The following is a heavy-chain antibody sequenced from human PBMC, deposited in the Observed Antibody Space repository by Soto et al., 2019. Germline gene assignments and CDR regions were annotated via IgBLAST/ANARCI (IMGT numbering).Heavy chain of an antibody. CDR1: GFSLSDYA. J-gene: IGHJ6*02. CDR3: ARIELVEWFFINVDVYDMDV. V-gene: IGHV3-48*02. D-gene: IGHD3-3*01. Sequence: GSLRLSCVASGFSLSDYAVNWVRQAPGKGLEWVSFISSDSRTIYYADSVEGRFTVSRDNARNSVSLQMDSLRDEDAAVYYCARIELVEWFFINVDVYDMDVWGQGTPVTVSS. CDR2: ISSDSRTI.